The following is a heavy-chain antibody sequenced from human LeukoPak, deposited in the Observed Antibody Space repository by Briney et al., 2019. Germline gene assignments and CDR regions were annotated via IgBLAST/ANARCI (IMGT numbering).Heavy chain of an antibody. V-gene: IGHV3-21*01. CDR2: ISSRSSYI. D-gene: IGHD6-13*01. CDR3: VRGALGAAGRLDY. Sequence: GGSLRLSCAASGFTFSSYNMKWVRQAPGKGLEWVSSISSRSSYIFYADSVKGRFTISRDNSKNTLYLQLNSLRVEDTAVYYCVRGALGAAGRLDYWGQGTLVTVSS. J-gene: IGHJ4*02. CDR1: GFTFSSYN.